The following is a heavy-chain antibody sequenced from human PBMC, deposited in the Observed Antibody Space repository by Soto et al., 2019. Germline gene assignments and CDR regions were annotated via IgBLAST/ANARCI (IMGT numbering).Heavy chain of an antibody. CDR2: IKSKTHGGTA. CDR1: GFSFTDAW. V-gene: IGHV3-15*01. Sequence: EVQLVESGGGLVKPGGSLRLSCAASGFSFTDAWRGWVRQAPGKGLEWVGRIKSKTHGGTADYAAPVKGRFTISRDDSKNTFYLQMTSLQSDDTAVYHCTTDLGQMSLPIFSWWGQGTLVTVSS. J-gene: IGHJ4*02. CDR3: TTDLGQMSLPIFSW. D-gene: IGHD1-26*01.